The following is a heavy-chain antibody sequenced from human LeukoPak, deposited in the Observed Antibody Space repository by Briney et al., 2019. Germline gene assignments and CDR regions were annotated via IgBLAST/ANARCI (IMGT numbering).Heavy chain of an antibody. CDR1: GGSFSGYY. V-gene: IGHV4-59*01. D-gene: IGHD5-18*01. Sequence: PSETLSLTCAVYGGSFSGYYWSWIRQPPGKGLEWIGYIGYSGDTNYNPSLKSRVTISLDTSKKQFSLKLTSVTAADTAVYYCARINWARDSYIDYWGQGTLVTVSS. CDR3: ARINWARDSYIDY. J-gene: IGHJ4*02. CDR2: IGYSGDT.